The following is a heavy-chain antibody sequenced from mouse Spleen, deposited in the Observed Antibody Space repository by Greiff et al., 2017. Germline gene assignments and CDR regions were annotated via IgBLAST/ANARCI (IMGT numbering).Heavy chain of an antibody. D-gene: IGHD4-1*01. J-gene: IGHJ2*01. CDR3: ARRGTGPFDY. V-gene: IGHV1-80*01. CDR2: IYPGDGDT. Sequence: VQLVESGAELVKPGASVKISCKASGYAFSSYWMNWVKQRPGKGLEWIGQIYPGDGDTNYNGKFKGKATLTADKSSSKAYMQLSSLTSEDSAFYFCARRGTGPFDYWGQGTTLTVSS. CDR1: GYAFSSYW.